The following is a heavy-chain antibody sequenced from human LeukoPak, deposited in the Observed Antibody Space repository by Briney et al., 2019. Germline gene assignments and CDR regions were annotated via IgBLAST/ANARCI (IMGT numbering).Heavy chain of an antibody. CDR3: ARDGAYDSSGFFYH. CDR2: INPNSGGT. J-gene: IGHJ5*02. D-gene: IGHD3-22*01. CDR1: GYTFTAYY. V-gene: IGHV1-2*02. Sequence: ASVKVSCKASGYTFTAYYMHWVRQAPGQGLEWMGWINPNSGGTNYAQKFQGRVTMTRDTSISTAYMELSRLRSDDTAVYYCARDGAYDSSGFFYHWGQGTLVTVSS.